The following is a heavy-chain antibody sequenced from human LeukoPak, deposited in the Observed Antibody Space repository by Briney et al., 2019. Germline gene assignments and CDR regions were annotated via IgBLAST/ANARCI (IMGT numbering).Heavy chain of an antibody. CDR3: ARDADTSGSY. V-gene: IGHV3-21*01. D-gene: IGHD1-26*01. CDR1: GFTFSSYN. J-gene: IGHJ4*02. CDR2: ISSSSSYI. Sequence: GGSLRLSCAASGFTFSSYNMNWVRQAPGKGLEWVSSISSSSSYIYYADSVKGRFTISRDNAKNSLYLQMNSLRAEDTAVYYCARDADTSGSYWGQGTLVTVSS.